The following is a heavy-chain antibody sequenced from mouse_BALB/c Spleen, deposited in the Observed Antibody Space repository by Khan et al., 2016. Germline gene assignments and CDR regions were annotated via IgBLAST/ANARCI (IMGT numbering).Heavy chain of an antibody. D-gene: IGHD1-1*01. Sequence: QVQLKQSGAELVRPGSSVKISCKASGYAFSSYWMNWVKQRPGQGLEWIGQIYPGDGDTNYNGKFKGKATLTADKSSSTAYMQLSSLTSEDSAVYFCAKRGNYYGSRGFAYWGQGTLVTVSA. CDR2: IYPGDGDT. CDR1: GYAFSSYW. V-gene: IGHV1-80*01. J-gene: IGHJ3*01. CDR3: AKRGNYYGSRGFAY.